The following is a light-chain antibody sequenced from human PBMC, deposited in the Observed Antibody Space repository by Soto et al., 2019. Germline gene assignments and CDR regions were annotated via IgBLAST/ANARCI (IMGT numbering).Light chain of an antibody. J-gene: IGLJ2*01. CDR3: SSYTSSSTLVV. Sequence: QSVLTQPASVSGSPGQSITISCTGTSSDVGGYNYVSWYQHHPDKAPKLMIYEVTNRPSGVSIRFSGSSSGNTASLTISGLQAEDEADYYCSSYTSSSTLVVFGGGTKVTVL. CDR1: SSDVGGYNY. V-gene: IGLV2-14*01. CDR2: EVT.